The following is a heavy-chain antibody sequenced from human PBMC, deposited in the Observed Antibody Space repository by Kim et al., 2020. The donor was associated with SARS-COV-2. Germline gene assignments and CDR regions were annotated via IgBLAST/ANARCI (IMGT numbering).Heavy chain of an antibody. J-gene: IGHJ6*03. CDR3: ARGDQERAAAGYYYYYMDV. CDR2: IGTAGDT. V-gene: IGHV3-13*01. CDR1: GFTFSSYD. Sequence: GGSLRLSCAASGFTFSSYDMHWVRQATGKGLEWVSAIGTAGDTYYPGSVKGRFTISRENAKNSLYLQMNSLRAGDPAVYYCARGDQERAAAGYYYYYMDVWGKGTTVTVSS. D-gene: IGHD6-13*01.